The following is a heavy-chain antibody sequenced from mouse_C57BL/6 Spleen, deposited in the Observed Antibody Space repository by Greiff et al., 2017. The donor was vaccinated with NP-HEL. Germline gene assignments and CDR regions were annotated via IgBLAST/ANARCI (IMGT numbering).Heavy chain of an antibody. CDR3: ARSTMVTTNYAMDN. J-gene: IGHJ4*01. D-gene: IGHD2-2*01. Sequence: VQLQQPGAELVKPGASVKLSCKASGYTFTSYWMHWVKQRPGRGLEWIGRIDPNSGGTKYNEKFKSKATLTVDIPSSTAYMQLSILTSEDSAVVSCARSTMVTTNYAMDNWSKGTSVTVSS. CDR2: IDPNSGGT. CDR1: GYTFTSYW. V-gene: IGHV1-62-3*01.